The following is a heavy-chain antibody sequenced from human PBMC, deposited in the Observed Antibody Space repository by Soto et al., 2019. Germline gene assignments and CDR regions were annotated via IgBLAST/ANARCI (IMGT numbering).Heavy chain of an antibody. D-gene: IGHD2-15*01. Sequence: GGSLRLSCAASGFTFSSYAMSWVRQAPGKGLEWVSAISGSGGSTYYADSVKGRFTISRDNSKNTLYLQMNSLRAEDTAVYYCAKAPVVVAATLGHHQNFDYWGQGTLVTVSS. CDR1: GFTFSSYA. J-gene: IGHJ4*02. V-gene: IGHV3-23*01. CDR2: ISGSGGST. CDR3: AKAPVVVAATLGHHQNFDY.